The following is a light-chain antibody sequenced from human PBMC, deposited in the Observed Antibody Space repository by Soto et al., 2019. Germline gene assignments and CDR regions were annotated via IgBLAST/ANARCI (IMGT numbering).Light chain of an antibody. Sequence: QSALTQPPSVSGSPGQSITISCTGTSSDVGDYNYVSWYQQHPGKAPKLMIYEVSNRPSGVSNRFSGSKSGNTASLTISGLQAEDEADYYCSSYTSSNTWVFGGGTKLTVL. V-gene: IGLV2-14*01. CDR3: SSYTSSNTWV. CDR2: EVS. J-gene: IGLJ3*02. CDR1: SSDVGDYNY.